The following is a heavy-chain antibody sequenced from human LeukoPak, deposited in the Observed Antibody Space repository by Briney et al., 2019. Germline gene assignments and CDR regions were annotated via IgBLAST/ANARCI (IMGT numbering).Heavy chain of an antibody. CDR1: GFTFSIYS. J-gene: IGHJ4*02. CDR2: ISSSSSYI. Sequence: GGSLRLSCAPSGFTFSIYSMNWVRQAPGKGLEWVSSISSSSSYIYYADSVKGRFTISRDNAKNSLYLQMNSLRAEDTAVYYCARDGSGSYGYWGQGTLVTVSS. D-gene: IGHD1-26*01. CDR3: ARDGSGSYGY. V-gene: IGHV3-21*01.